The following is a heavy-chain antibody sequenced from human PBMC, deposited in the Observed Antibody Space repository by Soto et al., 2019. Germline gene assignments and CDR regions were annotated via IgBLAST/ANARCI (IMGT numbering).Heavy chain of an antibody. V-gene: IGHV3-23*01. CDR1: GFTFSNSA. Sequence: GGSLRLSCAASGFTFSNSAMYWVRLAPGKGLEWVSTIVTSGGTYYAGSVKGRFTISRDNSKSTLYLQMNSLGAEDTAVYFCASTFPLRYGDPSGFDYWGQGTLVTVSS. CDR3: ASTFPLRYGDPSGFDY. J-gene: IGHJ4*02. CDR2: IVTSGGT. D-gene: IGHD4-17*01.